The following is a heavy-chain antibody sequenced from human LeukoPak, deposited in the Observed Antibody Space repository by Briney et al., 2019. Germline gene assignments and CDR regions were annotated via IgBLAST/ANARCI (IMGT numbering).Heavy chain of an antibody. Sequence: PGRSLRLSCAGSGFIFNNYAMHWVRQPPGKGLEWVSGISWNSGSIDYADSVKGRFTISRDNAKNSLYLQMNSLRAEDTALYYCAKAYYDSSGSIDYWGQGTLVTVSS. D-gene: IGHD3-22*01. V-gene: IGHV3-9*01. CDR1: GFIFNNYA. CDR3: AKAYYDSSGSIDY. CDR2: ISWNSGSI. J-gene: IGHJ4*02.